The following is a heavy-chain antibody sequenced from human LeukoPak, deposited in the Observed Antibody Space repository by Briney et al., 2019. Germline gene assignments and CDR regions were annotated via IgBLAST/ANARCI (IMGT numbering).Heavy chain of an antibody. CDR2: ISGSGVTT. CDR1: GLTFSGCA. V-gene: IGHV3-23*01. D-gene: IGHD3-9*01. CDR3: ALGLVTDY. Sequence: GGSLRLSCAASGLTFSGCAMSWVRQAPGKGLEWVSLISGSGVTTHYADSVKGRFTISRDNSKNTLYLQMNSLRVEDTAVYYCALGLVTDYWGQGTLVTVSS. J-gene: IGHJ4*02.